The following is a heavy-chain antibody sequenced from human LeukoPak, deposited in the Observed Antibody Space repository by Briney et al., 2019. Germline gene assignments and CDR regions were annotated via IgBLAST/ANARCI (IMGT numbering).Heavy chain of an antibody. CDR3: ASASDISWPFEN. J-gene: IGHJ1*01. CDR1: CFSFSNYG. V-gene: IGHV1-18*01. CDR2: ISARNGNT. D-gene: IGHD6-13*01. Sequence: ASVKVSCKTACFSFSNYGIVWVRQAAGQGLEWRGWISARNGNTKNSQKVQGRVTMTTDSSTNIAYLDLRSLRSDDTAVYYCASASDISWPFENWGKGTLVTVSS.